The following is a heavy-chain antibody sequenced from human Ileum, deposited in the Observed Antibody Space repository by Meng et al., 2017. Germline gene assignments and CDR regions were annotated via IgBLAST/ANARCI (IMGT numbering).Heavy chain of an antibody. D-gene: IGHD3-16*02. Sequence: EGQLVGSGGGLFQPGGSLRLSCVVSGLTFSNYWMNWVRQVPGKGLVWVSRIKYDGTSTYYADSVRGRFTISRDNAKNTLYLQMNSLRAEDTAVYYCAISDWFDPWGQGTLVTVSS. CDR1: GLTFSNYW. CDR2: IKYDGTST. CDR3: AISDWFDP. V-gene: IGHV3-74*01. J-gene: IGHJ5*02.